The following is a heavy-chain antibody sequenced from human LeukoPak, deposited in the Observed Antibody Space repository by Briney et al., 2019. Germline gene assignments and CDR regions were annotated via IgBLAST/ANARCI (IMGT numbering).Heavy chain of an antibody. CDR3: ARVPYYVSSGYYYYYYYMDV. D-gene: IGHD3-22*01. Sequence: PGGSLRLSCAASGFTFSDYHMSWIRQAPGKGLEFVSYIGLSGNAIYYADSVKGRFTISRDNAENSLYLQMNTLRAEDTAVYFCARVPYYVSSGYYYYYYYMDVWGKGTTVTVSS. CDR1: GFTFSDYH. V-gene: IGHV3-11*01. J-gene: IGHJ6*03. CDR2: IGLSGNAI.